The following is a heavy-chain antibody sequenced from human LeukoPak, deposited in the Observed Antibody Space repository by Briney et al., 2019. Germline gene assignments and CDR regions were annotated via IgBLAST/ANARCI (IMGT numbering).Heavy chain of an antibody. CDR3: ARATVAGPYYFDY. J-gene: IGHJ4*02. V-gene: IGHV4-59*01. CDR2: IYYSGST. CDR1: GGSISSYY. D-gene: IGHD6-19*01. Sequence: PSETLSLTCTVSGGSISSYYWSWIRQPPGKGLEWIGYIYYSGSTNYNPSLKSRVAISVDTSKNQFSLKLSSVTAADTAVYYCARATVAGPYYFDYWGRGTLVTVSS.